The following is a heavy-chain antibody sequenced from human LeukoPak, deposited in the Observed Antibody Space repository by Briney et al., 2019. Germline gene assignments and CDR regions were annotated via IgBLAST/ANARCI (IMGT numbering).Heavy chain of an antibody. CDR3: ARAEVDTAYYYYYGTDV. J-gene: IGHJ6*04. V-gene: IGHV3-23*01. Sequence: GGSLRLSCAASGFTFSSYAMSWVRQAPGKGLEWVSAISGSGGSTYYADSVKGRFTISRDNSKNTLYLQMNSLRAEDTAVYYCARAEVDTAYYYYYGTDVWRKGTTVTVSS. CDR2: ISGSGGST. D-gene: IGHD5-18*01. CDR1: GFTFSSYA.